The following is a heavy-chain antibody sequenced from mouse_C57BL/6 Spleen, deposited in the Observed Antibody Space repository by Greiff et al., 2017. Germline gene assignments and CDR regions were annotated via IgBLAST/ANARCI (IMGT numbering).Heavy chain of an antibody. CDR1: GFTFSSYA. V-gene: IGHV5-9-1*02. CDR2: ISSGGDYI. Sequence: EVKLVESGEGLVKPGGSLKLSCAASGFTFSSYAMSWVRQTPEKRLEWVAYISSGGDYIYYADTVKGRFTISRDNARNTLYLQMSRLKSEDTAMYYCTRGRTSYAMDYWGQGTSVTVSS. J-gene: IGHJ4*01. CDR3: TRGRTSYAMDY.